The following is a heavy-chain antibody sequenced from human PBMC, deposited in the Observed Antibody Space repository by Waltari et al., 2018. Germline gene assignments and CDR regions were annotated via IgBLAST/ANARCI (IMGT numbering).Heavy chain of an antibody. V-gene: IGHV3-53*01. CDR1: GFTVSRNY. Sequence: EVQLVESGGGLIQPGGSLRLSCAASGFTVSRNYMSWVRQAPGKGLEWVSVIYSGGSTYYADSVKGRFTISRDNSKNTLYLQMNSLRAEDTAVYYCARAAGDHYYYYGMDVWGQGTTVTVSS. CDR3: ARAAGDHYYYYGMDV. CDR2: IYSGGST. J-gene: IGHJ6*02. D-gene: IGHD6-13*01.